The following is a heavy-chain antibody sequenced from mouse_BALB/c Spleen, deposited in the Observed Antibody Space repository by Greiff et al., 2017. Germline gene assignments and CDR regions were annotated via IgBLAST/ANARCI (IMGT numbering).Heavy chain of an antibody. J-gene: IGHJ1*01. CDR3: ARPYYYGSSRYFDV. CDR2: IDPANGNT. D-gene: IGHD1-1*01. V-gene: IGHV14-3*02. Sequence: VQLQQSGAELVKPGASVKLSCTASGFNIKDTYMHWVKQRPEQGLEWIGRIDPANGNTKYDPKFQGKATITADTSSNTAYLQLSSLTSEDTAVYYCARPYYYGSSRYFDVWGAGTTVTVSS. CDR1: GFNIKDTY.